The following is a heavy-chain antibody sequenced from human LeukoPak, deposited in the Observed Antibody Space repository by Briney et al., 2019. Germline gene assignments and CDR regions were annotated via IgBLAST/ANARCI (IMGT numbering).Heavy chain of an antibody. V-gene: IGHV1-69*13. J-gene: IGHJ6*03. CDR3: ARPPTSSRGGRYYYMDV. Sequence: ASVKVSCKASGGTFSSYAISWVRQAPGQGLEWMGGIIPIFGTANYAQKFQGSVTITADESTSTAYMELSSLRSEDTAVYYCARPPTSSRGGRYYYMDVWGKGTTVTVSS. CDR2: IIPIFGTA. CDR1: GGTFSSYA. D-gene: IGHD2-15*01.